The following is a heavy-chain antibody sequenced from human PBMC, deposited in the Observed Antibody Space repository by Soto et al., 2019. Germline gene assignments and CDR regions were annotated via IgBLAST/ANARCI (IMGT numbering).Heavy chain of an antibody. CDR1: GGTFSSYA. D-gene: IGHD1-1*01. CDR3: ASNTPGPTTGTTVGDYYYYGMDV. J-gene: IGHJ6*02. CDR2: IIPIFGTA. Sequence: QVQLVQSGAEVKKPGSSVKVSCKASGGTFSSYAISWVRQAPGQGLEWMGGIIPIFGTANYAQKFQGRVTITADESTSTAYMELSSLRSEDTAVYYCASNTPGPTTGTTVGDYYYYGMDVWGQGTTATVSS. V-gene: IGHV1-69*01.